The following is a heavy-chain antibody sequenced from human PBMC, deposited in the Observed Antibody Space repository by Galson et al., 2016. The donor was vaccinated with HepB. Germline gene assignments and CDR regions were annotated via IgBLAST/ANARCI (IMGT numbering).Heavy chain of an antibody. CDR3: AQGLAYFGGDCSNNWFDP. J-gene: IGHJ5*02. Sequence: FADYAMHWVRQAPGKGLEWVSGISWNSGTIGYADSVKGRFIISRDNAKNSLYLQMNSLRPEDTALYYCAQGLAYFGGDCSNNWFDPWGQGTLVTVSS. CDR2: ISWNSGTI. CDR1: FADYA. V-gene: IGHV3-9*01. D-gene: IGHD2-21*02.